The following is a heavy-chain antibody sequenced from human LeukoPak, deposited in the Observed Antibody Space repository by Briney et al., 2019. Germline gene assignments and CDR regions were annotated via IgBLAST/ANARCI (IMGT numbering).Heavy chain of an antibody. CDR3: SRSTGGLDS. CDR1: GVSIRSGESY. CDR2: VSSSGTT. Sequence: SQTLSLTCTVSGVSIRSGESYWGWIRQPPGKGLEWIACVSSSGTTYHNPSLKSRVSISLDTSGNQLSLKLSSVTAADTAVYYCSRSTGGLDSWGQGTLVSVSS. J-gene: IGHJ4*02. V-gene: IGHV4-30-4*01. D-gene: IGHD2-8*02.